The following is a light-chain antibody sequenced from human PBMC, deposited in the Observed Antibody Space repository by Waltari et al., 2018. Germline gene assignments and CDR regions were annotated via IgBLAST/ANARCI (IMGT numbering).Light chain of an antibody. Sequence: QSALTQPASVSESPGQSITISCTGTSSDVGGYNYVSWYQHHPGKAPKLMIYDVSHRPSGVPDRFSGSKAGNTASLTISGLQAEDEADYFCSSYTSISTWVFGGGTKLTVL. CDR3: SSYTSISTWV. CDR2: DVS. CDR1: SSDVGGYNY. J-gene: IGLJ3*02. V-gene: IGLV2-14*03.